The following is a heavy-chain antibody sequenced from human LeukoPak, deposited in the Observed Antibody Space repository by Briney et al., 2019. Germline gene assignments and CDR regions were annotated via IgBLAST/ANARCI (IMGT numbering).Heavy chain of an antibody. V-gene: IGHV3-48*01. J-gene: IGHJ4*02. CDR3: ARAAIRCFDS. D-gene: IGHD3-9*01. CDR1: GFTFSSYS. Sequence: GGSLRLSCAASGFTFSSYSMNWVRQAPGKGLEWVSYISSSSSTIYYADSVKGRFTISRDNAKNSLYLQTNSLRAEDTAVYYCARAAIRCFDSWGQGTLVTVSS. CDR2: ISSSSSTI.